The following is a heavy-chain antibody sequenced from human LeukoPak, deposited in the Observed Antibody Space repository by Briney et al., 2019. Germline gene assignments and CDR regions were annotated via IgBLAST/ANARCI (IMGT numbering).Heavy chain of an antibody. V-gene: IGHV3-23*01. Sequence: SGGSLRLSCAASGFTFSSYGMNWFRQAPGTGLEWVSTISASGGATYYADSVRGRLTISRDNSKNTLYLQMSSLKAEDTAVYYCAKGLRFFEWPPDYWGQGTLVTVSS. J-gene: IGHJ4*02. CDR3: AKGLRFFEWPPDY. CDR2: ISASGGAT. D-gene: IGHD3-3*01. CDR1: GFTFSSYG.